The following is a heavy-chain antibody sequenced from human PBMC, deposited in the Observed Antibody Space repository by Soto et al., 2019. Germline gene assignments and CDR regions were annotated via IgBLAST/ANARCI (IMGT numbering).Heavy chain of an antibody. V-gene: IGHV1-18*01. J-gene: IGHJ5*02. CDR3: ARGRGSYGSGSYYTHGLRWFDP. Sequence: QVQLVQSGAEVKKPGASVKVSCKASGYTFTSYGISWVRQAPGQGLEWMGWISAYNGNTNYAQKLQGRVTMTTDTSTSTAYMELRSLRSDDTAGYYCARGRGSYGSGSYYTHGLRWFDPWGQGTLVTVSS. CDR1: GYTFTSYG. D-gene: IGHD3-10*01. CDR2: ISAYNGNT.